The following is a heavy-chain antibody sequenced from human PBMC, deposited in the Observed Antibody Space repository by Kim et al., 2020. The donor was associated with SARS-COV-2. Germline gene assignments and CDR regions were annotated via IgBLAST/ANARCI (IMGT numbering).Heavy chain of an antibody. J-gene: IGHJ6*02. D-gene: IGHD6-6*01. Sequence: ASVKVSCKVSGYTLTELSMHWVRQAPGKGLEWMGGFDPEDGETIYAQKFQGRVTMTEDTSTDTAYMELSSLRSEDTAVYYCATNMAKYSSSSHYYYGMDVWGQGTTVTVSS. CDR3: ATNMAKYSSSSHYYYGMDV. V-gene: IGHV1-24*01. CDR1: GYTLTELS. CDR2: FDPEDGET.